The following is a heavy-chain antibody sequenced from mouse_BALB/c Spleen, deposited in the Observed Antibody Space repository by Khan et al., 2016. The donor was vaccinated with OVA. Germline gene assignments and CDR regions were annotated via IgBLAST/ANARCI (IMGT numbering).Heavy chain of an antibody. CDR1: GYTFTSYY. CDR3: ARAGDGCFAY. J-gene: IGHJ3*01. Sequence: QVQLQQSGPELVKPGASVRISCKASGYTFTSYYIHWVKQRPGQGLEWIGWIYPGNVSPKYNERFKGKATLTADKSSTTVSMQLSSLTSEDSAVYFCARAGDGCFAYWGQGTLVTVSA. D-gene: IGHD2-3*01. CDR2: IYPGNVSP. V-gene: IGHV1S56*01.